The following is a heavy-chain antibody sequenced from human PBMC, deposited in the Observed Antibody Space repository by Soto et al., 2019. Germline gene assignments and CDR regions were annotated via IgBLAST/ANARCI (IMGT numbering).Heavy chain of an antibody. CDR3: AKDHRYYSDSSAS. CDR2: ISGSGAST. V-gene: IGHV3-23*01. Sequence: EVQLLESGGGLVQPGGSLRLSCAASGLTFSSYAMSWVRQAPGKGLEWVSAISGSGASTFYADSVKGRFTISRDNSKNTLYLQMNSLRADDTAVYYCAKDHRYYSDSSASRGQGTLVTVSS. CDR1: GLTFSSYA. J-gene: IGHJ4*02. D-gene: IGHD3-22*01.